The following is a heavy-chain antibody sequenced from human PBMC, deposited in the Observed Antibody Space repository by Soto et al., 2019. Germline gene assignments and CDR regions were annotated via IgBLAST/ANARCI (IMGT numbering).Heavy chain of an antibody. CDR1: GYTFIRYG. CDR3: ARDPCGGDCYRFDP. CDR2: IIPYLDIT. D-gene: IGHD2-21*02. J-gene: IGHJ5*02. V-gene: IGHV1-69*04. Sequence: SVKVSCKASGYTFIRYGITWVRQAPGQGFEWMGRIIPYLDITNYAQKFQGRVTITADKSTSTAYMALRSLRSEDTAVYYCARDPCGGDCYRFDPWGQGTLVTVSS.